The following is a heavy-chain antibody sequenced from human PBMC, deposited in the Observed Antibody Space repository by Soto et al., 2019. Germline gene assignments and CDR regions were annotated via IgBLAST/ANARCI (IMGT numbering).Heavy chain of an antibody. CDR1: GFTFRAYY. V-gene: IGHV3-7*03. Sequence: PGGSLRLSCTASGFTFRAYYMNWVRQAPGKGLEWLGNIKGDGSDAHYVDSVKGRFTISRDNAGNSIYLQMNNLRAEDTAMYYCARDPVTSDWGQGTLVTVSS. CDR3: ARDPVTSD. CDR2: IKGDGSDA. J-gene: IGHJ4*02.